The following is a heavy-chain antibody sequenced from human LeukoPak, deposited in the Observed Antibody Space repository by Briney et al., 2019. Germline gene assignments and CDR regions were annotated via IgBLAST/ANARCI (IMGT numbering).Heavy chain of an antibody. D-gene: IGHD1-1*01. CDR3: TRWNGGDWYFDH. CDR2: LYSNGNT. CDR1: GVTVSSNY. J-gene: IGHJ2*01. Sequence: GGSLRLFCAASGVTVSSNYMSWVRQVPGKGPEWVAVLYSNGNTFYGESVKGRFIISRDNSRNTVFLQMNILRVEDTAVYYCTRWNGGDWYFDHWGRGTLVTVSS. V-gene: IGHV3-53*01.